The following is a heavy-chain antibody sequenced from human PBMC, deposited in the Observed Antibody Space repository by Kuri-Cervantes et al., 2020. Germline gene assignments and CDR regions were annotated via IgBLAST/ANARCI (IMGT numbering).Heavy chain of an antibody. Sequence: ASVKVSCKASGYTFTSYGISWVRQAPGQGLEWMGWVNPNSGGTNYAQKFQGRVTMTRDTSISTAYMELSRLRSDDTAVYYCARGVVGVSFDIWGQGTMVTVSS. CDR1: GYTFTSYG. V-gene: IGHV1-2*02. CDR2: VNPNSGGT. D-gene: IGHD3-10*01. J-gene: IGHJ3*02. CDR3: ARGVVGVSFDI.